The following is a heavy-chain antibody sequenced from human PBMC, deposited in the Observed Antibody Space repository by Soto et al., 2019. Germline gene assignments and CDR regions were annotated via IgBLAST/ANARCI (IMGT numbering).Heavy chain of an antibody. CDR1: GYSFTSYW. V-gene: IGHV5-51*01. CDR3: ARRITIFGVEMWGMDV. D-gene: IGHD3-3*01. Sequence: GESLKISCKGSGYSFTSYWIGWVRQMPGKGLEWMGIIYPGESDTKYSPSFQGQVTISDTKCITTAYLQWSSLKASDTAMYYCARRITIFGVEMWGMDVWGQGTTVTVSS. J-gene: IGHJ6*02. CDR2: IYPGESDT.